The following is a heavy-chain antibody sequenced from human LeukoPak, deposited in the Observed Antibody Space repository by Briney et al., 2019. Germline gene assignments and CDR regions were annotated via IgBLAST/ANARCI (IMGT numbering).Heavy chain of an antibody. J-gene: IGHJ4*02. CDR3: ARSGEPGIQLYYFDY. CDR2: IYYSGST. V-gene: IGHV4-39*07. CDR1: GGSISSSSYY. D-gene: IGHD5-18*01. Sequence: SETLSLTCTVSGGSISSSSYYWGWIRQPPGKGLEWIGSIYYSGSTYYNPSLKSRVTISVDTSKNQFSLKLSSVTAADTAVYYCARSGEPGIQLYYFDYWGQGTLVTVSS.